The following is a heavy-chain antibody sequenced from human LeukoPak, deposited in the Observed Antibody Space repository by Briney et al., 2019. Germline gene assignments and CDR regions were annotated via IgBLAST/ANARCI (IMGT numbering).Heavy chain of an antibody. V-gene: IGHV3-23*01. D-gene: IGHD3-22*01. J-gene: IGHJ4*02. CDR1: GFTFSNYA. Sequence: GGSLRLSCAASGFTFSNYAMSWVRQAPGKGLEWVSVISGSGGSTYYADSVKGRFTISRDNSKNTLYLQMNSLRAEDTAVYYCARDTYYYDSSGFTDYWGQGTLVTVSS. CDR2: ISGSGGST. CDR3: ARDTYYYDSSGFTDY.